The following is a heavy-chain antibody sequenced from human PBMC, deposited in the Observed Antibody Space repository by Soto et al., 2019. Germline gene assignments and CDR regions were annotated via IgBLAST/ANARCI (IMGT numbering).Heavy chain of an antibody. CDR2: IKNKTDGGTT. V-gene: IGHV3-15*01. Sequence: GAPRLSRAAPGFTFSKAWVSRGRQAPGEGVGGGGRIKNKTDGGTTDYAAPVKGRFTISRDDSKNTLYLQMNSLKTEDTAVYYCTTALDIVVVPAAKFIRDYYYYGMDVWGQGTTVTVSS. CDR1: GFTFSKAW. CDR3: TTALDIVVVPAAKFIRDYYYYGMDV. J-gene: IGHJ6*02. D-gene: IGHD2-2*01.